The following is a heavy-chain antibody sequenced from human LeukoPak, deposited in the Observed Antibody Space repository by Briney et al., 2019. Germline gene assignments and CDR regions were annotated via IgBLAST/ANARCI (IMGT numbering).Heavy chain of an antibody. J-gene: IGHJ6*03. CDR2: IFPSGGEI. Sequence: GGSLRLSCEASGFTFSTFAMIWVRQPPGKGLEWVSSIFPSGGEIHYADSGRGRFTISIDNSKNTLYLQMNSLRAEDTAIYSCAKNGDRGAYCSGGSCYPYYYQNMDVWGKGTAVTISS. D-gene: IGHD2-15*01. CDR3: AKNGDRGAYCSGGSCYPYYYQNMDV. CDR1: GFTFSTFA. V-gene: IGHV3-23*01.